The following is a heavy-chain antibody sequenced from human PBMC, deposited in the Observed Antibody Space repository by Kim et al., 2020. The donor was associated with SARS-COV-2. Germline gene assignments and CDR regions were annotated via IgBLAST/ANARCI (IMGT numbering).Heavy chain of an antibody. V-gene: IGHV3-9*01. Sequence: SLRLSCAASGFTFDDYAMHWVRQAPGKGLEWVSGISWNSGSIGYADSVKGRFTISRDNAKNSLYLQMNSLRAEDTALYYCAKDTRYSSSWYGDYYYGMDVWGQGTTVTVSS. D-gene: IGHD6-13*01. J-gene: IGHJ6*02. CDR2: ISWNSGSI. CDR3: AKDTRYSSSWYGDYYYGMDV. CDR1: GFTFDDYA.